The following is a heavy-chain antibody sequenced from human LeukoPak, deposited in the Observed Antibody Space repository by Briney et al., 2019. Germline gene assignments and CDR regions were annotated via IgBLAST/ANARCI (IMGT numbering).Heavy chain of an antibody. J-gene: IGHJ4*02. CDR3: AKQWTTIEKWGGDY. V-gene: IGHV3-23*01. D-gene: IGHD4-11*01. Sequence: GGSLRLSCAASGFTFSSYAMSWVRKAPGKGLEWVSAISGSGGSIYYADSVKGRFTISRDNSKNTLYLQMNSLRAEDTAVYYCAKQWTTIEKWGGDYWGQGTLVTVSS. CDR2: ISGSGGSI. CDR1: GFTFSSYA.